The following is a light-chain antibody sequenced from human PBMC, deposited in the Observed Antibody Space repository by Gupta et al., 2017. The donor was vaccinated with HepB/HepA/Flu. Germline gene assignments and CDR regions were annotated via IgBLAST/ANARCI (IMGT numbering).Light chain of an antibody. CDR3: RQAQQTPLT. V-gene: IGKV2-28*01. CDR1: QSL. J-gene: IGKJ4*01. CDR2: LGS. Sequence: DIVMTQSPLSLPVTPGESASISGRSSQSLQLLIYLGSYRASGVPDRFSGSGSGTDFTLKISRVEAEDVGIYYCRQAQQTPLTFGRGTKVEIK.